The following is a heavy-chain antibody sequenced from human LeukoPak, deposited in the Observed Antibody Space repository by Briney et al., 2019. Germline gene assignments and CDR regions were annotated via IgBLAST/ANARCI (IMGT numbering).Heavy chain of an antibody. CDR2: ISGRGGST. CDR3: AKDGGNYGDYEGRIDY. J-gene: IGHJ4*02. D-gene: IGHD4-17*01. Sequence: RGSLRLSCPASGFTSSSYAMSWGRQAPGKGLEWVSAISGRGGSTYYADTVKGRFTISRDNSKNTLYLQMNSLRAEDTAVYYCAKDGGNYGDYEGRIDYWGQGTLVTVSS. CDR1: GFTSSSYA. V-gene: IGHV3-23*01.